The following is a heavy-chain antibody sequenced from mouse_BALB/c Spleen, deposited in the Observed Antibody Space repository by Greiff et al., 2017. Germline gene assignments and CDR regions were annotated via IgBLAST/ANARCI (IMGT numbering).Heavy chain of an antibody. V-gene: IGHV1S56*01. D-gene: IGHD2-4*01. Sequence: QVQLQQSGPELVKPGASVRISCKASGYTFTSYYIHWVKQRPGQGLEWIGWIYPGNVNTKYNEKFKGKATLTADKSSSTAYMQLSSLTSEDSAVYFCARKDPSLYYDYDGGFAYWGQGTLVTVSA. CDR3: ARKDPSLYYDYDGGFAY. CDR1: GYTFTSYY. CDR2: IYPGNVNT. J-gene: IGHJ3*01.